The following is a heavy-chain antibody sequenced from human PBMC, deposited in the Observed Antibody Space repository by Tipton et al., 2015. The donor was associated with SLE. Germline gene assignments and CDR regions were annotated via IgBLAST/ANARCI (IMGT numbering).Heavy chain of an antibody. Sequence: TLSLTCTISGGSMTSFYWTWIRQHPEKGLEWIGYIYYGGTYYNPSLKSRVSISEDASKNKFSLKMTSVTAADTAVFYCARGTIDGYNYNWDYWGQGTLVTVSS. D-gene: IGHD5-24*01. CDR1: GGSMTSFY. CDR2: IYYGGT. V-gene: IGHV4-31*03. J-gene: IGHJ4*02. CDR3: ARGTIDGYNYNWDY.